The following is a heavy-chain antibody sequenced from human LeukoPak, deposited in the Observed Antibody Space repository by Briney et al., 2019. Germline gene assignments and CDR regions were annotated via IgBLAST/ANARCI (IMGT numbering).Heavy chain of an antibody. CDR1: GGSFSGYY. J-gene: IGHJ4*02. CDR3: ARGGYSSSWYVGPIFRTTKLDY. CDR2: INHSGST. V-gene: IGHV4-34*01. D-gene: IGHD6-13*01. Sequence: SETLSLTCAVYGGSFSGYYWSWIRQPPGKGLEWIGEINHSGSTNYNPSLKSRVTISVDTSENQFSLKLSSVTAADTAVYYCARGGYSSSWYVGPIFRTTKLDYWGQGTLVTVSS.